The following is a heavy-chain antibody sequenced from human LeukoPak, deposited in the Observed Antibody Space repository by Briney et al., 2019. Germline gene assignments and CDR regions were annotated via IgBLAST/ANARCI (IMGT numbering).Heavy chain of an antibody. Sequence: GGSLRLSCAASGFTFSSYVMHWVRQAPGKGLEWVAVIWYDGSNKYYADSVKGRFTISRDNSKNTLYLQMNSLRAEDTAVYYCARGSITIFGVVTPYYYYGMDVWGQGTAVTVSS. V-gene: IGHV3-33*01. CDR2: IWYDGSNK. CDR1: GFTFSSYV. CDR3: ARGSITIFGVVTPYYYYGMDV. J-gene: IGHJ6*02. D-gene: IGHD3-3*01.